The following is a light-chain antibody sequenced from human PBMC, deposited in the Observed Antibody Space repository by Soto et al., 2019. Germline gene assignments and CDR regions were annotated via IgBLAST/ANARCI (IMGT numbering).Light chain of an antibody. CDR1: QSVSSNY. V-gene: IGKV3-20*01. CDR3: QQYGSSPRT. Sequence: EIVLTQSPCTLSFSPLERSTLSCRASQSVSSNYLAWYQQKPGQAPKLLIYGASSGATGIPDRFSGSGSGTDFTLTISRLEPEDFAVYYCQQYGSSPRTFGQGTKVDIK. J-gene: IGKJ1*01. CDR2: GAS.